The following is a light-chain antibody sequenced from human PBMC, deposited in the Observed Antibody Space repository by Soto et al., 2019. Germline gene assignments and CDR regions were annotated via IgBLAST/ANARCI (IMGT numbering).Light chain of an antibody. Sequence: SYELTQRPSMSVSPGETARITCSGDALPRQYVYWYQQRSGQVPLLVIYKATQRPSGIPERFSGSVSGTTVTLTISGVQEEDEADYYCQSADSSSSYVVFGGGTKVTV. CDR3: QSADSSSSYVV. J-gene: IGLJ2*01. V-gene: IGLV3-25*01. CDR2: KAT. CDR1: ALPRQY.